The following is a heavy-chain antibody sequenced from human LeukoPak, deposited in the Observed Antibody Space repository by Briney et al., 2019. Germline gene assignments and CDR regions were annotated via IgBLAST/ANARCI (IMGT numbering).Heavy chain of an antibody. J-gene: IGHJ4*02. CDR1: GYTLTQLS. CDR2: FDPEDGET. CDR3: ATDSGTYFLF. Sequence: ASVRVSCKVSGYTLTQLSMHWVRQAPGKGLEWMGGFDPEDGETIYAQKFQGRVTMTEDTSTDTAYMELSSLRCDDTAVYYCATDSGTYFLFWGQGTLVTVSS. V-gene: IGHV1-24*01. D-gene: IGHD1-26*01.